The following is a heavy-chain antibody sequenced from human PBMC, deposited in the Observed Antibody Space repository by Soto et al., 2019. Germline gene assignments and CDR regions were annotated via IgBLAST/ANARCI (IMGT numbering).Heavy chain of an antibody. Sequence: QVQLVESGGGVVQPGRSLRLSCAASGFTFSSYGMHWVRQAPGKGLEWVAVISYDGSNKYYADSVKGRFSISRGNSKNTLYLQMNSLRAEDTAVYYCAKGMRATKHPLYYYYGMDVWGQGTTVTVSS. D-gene: IGHD1-26*01. CDR1: GFTFSSYG. V-gene: IGHV3-30*18. CDR2: ISYDGSNK. J-gene: IGHJ6*02. CDR3: AKGMRATKHPLYYYYGMDV.